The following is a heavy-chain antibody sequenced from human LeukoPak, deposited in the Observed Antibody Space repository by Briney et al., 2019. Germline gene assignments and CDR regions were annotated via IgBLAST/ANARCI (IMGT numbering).Heavy chain of an antibody. V-gene: IGHV3-30*18. CDR1: GFTFNSYG. CDR2: ISDDGAKR. Sequence: PGGSLRLSCAASGFTFNSYGMHWVRQGPGKGLEWVAVISDDGAKRYYTDSVKGRFTISRDSSKNTLFLQMNSPRVEDTAVYYCAKDNKRYSYDYWGQGTLVTVSS. J-gene: IGHJ4*02. CDR3: AKDNKRYSYDY. D-gene: IGHD5-18*01.